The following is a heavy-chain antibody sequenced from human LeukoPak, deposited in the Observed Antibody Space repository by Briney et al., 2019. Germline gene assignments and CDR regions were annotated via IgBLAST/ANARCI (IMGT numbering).Heavy chain of an antibody. CDR3: ARAPDSSGYYYADY. CDR1: GGTFSSYA. J-gene: IGHJ4*02. V-gene: IGHV1-69*13. Sequence: SVKVSRKASGGTFSSYAISWVRQAPGQGLEWMGGIIPIFGTANYAQKFQGRVTITADESTSTAYMELSSLRSEDTAVYYCARAPDSSGYYYADYWGQGTLVAVSS. CDR2: IIPIFGTA. D-gene: IGHD3-22*01.